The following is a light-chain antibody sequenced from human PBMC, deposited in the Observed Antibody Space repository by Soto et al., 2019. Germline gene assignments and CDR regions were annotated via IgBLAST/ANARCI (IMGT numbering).Light chain of an antibody. J-gene: IGKJ4*02. V-gene: IGKV3-20*01. CDR3: HQYRSSKET. CDR2: GAS. Sequence: EIVLTQSPGTLSLSPGERATLSCRASQSVDSNYLAWYQQKFGQAPKLLIYGASNRATGIPDRFSGSGSGTDFTLTIRRLEPEDFAVYYCHQYRSSKETFGRGTKVEIK. CDR1: QSVDSNY.